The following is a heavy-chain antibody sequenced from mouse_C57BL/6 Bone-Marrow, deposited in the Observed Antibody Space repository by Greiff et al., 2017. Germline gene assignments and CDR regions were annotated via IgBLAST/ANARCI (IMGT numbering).Heavy chain of an antibody. D-gene: IGHD4-1*01. J-gene: IGHJ2*01. Sequence: EVQVVESGGGLVKPGGSLKLSCAASGFTFSSYAMSWVRQTPEKRLEWVATISDGGSYTYYPDNVKGRFTISRDNAKNNLYLEMRHLKAEDTAMYDCARLGRHYWGQGTTLTVAS. CDR2: ISDGGSYT. CDR3: ARLGRHY. CDR1: GFTFSSYA. V-gene: IGHV5-4*01.